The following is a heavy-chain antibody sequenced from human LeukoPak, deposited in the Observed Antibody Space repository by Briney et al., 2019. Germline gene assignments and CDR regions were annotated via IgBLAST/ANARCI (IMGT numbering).Heavy chain of an antibody. CDR3: ARDQSGSLDY. CDR1: GFTFRNTW. Sequence: GGSLRLSCAASGFTFRNTWMAWVRQAPGKGLEWVANINQDASTKQYVDSVKGRFTISRDNAKNSLYLQMNSLRADDTAIYYCARDQSGSLDYWGQGTLVTASA. D-gene: IGHD1-26*01. V-gene: IGHV3-7*01. J-gene: IGHJ4*02. CDR2: INQDASTK.